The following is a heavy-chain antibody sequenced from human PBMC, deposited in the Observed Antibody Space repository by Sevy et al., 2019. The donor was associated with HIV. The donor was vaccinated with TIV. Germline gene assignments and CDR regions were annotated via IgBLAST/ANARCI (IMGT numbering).Heavy chain of an antibody. Sequence: GGSLRLSCAASGFTFSSYWMSWVRQAPGKGLEWVANIKQDGSEKYYVDSVKGRFTISRDTAKNSRYLQMSSLRAEDTAVYYCARVQGWAPGDGMDGAFDIWGQGTMVTVSS. CDR2: IKQDGSEK. CDR3: ARVQGWAPGDGMDGAFDI. V-gene: IGHV3-7*03. J-gene: IGHJ3*02. CDR1: GFTFSSYW.